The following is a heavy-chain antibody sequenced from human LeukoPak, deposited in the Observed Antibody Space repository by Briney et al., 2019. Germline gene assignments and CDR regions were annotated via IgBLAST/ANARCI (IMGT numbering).Heavy chain of an antibody. Sequence: GASVKVSCKASGYTFTGYYMHWVRQAPGQGLEWMGWINPNIGGTNYAQKFQGRVTMTRDTSISTAYMELSRLRSDDTAVYYCARDRGSLRWFGELFPFDPWGQGTLVTVSS. CDR3: ARDRGSLRWFGELFPFDP. CDR2: INPNIGGT. V-gene: IGHV1-2*02. CDR1: GYTFTGYY. J-gene: IGHJ5*02. D-gene: IGHD3-10*01.